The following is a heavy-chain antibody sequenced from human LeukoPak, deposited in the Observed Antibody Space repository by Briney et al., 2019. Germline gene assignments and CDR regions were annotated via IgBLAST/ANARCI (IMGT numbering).Heavy chain of an antibody. Sequence: SETLSLTCTVSGGSISSGGYYWSWIRQPPGKGLGGMGYIYHSGSTYYNPSLKSRVTISVDRSKNQFSLKLSSVTAADAAVYYCARAGDYYVSGSYLGYWGQGTLVTVSS. J-gene: IGHJ4*02. CDR2: IYHSGST. V-gene: IGHV4-30-2*01. D-gene: IGHD3-10*01. CDR3: ARAGDYYVSGSYLGY. CDR1: GGSISSGGYY.